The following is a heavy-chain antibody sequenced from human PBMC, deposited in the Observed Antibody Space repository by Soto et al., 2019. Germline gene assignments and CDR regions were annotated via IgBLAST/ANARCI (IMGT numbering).Heavy chain of an antibody. V-gene: IGHV4-31*03. J-gene: IGHJ4*02. CDR2: IYYSGST. D-gene: IGHD6-6*01. Sequence: SETLSLTCTVSGGSISSGGYYWSWIRQHPGKGLEWIGYIYYSGSTYYNPSLKSRVTISVDTSKNQFSLKLSSVTAADTAVYYCAQGQQLARPHYFDYWGQGTLVTVPS. CDR3: AQGQQLARPHYFDY. CDR1: GGSISSGGYY.